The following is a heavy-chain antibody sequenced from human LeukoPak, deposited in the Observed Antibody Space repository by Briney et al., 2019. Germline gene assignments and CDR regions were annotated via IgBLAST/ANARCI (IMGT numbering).Heavy chain of an antibody. CDR1: GYTFTSYY. V-gene: IGHV1-46*01. J-gene: IGHJ3*02. CDR3: ARGGYDFWSGNWRAFDI. CDR2: INPSGGST. Sequence: ASVKVSCKASGYTFTSYYMHWVRQAPGQGLEWMGIINPSGGSTSYAQKFQGRVTMTRDTSTSTVYMELSSLRSEDTAVYYCARGGYDFWSGNWRAFDIWGQGTMVTVSS. D-gene: IGHD3-3*01.